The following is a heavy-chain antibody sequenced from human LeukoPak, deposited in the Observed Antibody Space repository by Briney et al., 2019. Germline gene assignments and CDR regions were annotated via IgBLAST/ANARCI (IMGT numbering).Heavy chain of an antibody. CDR3: ARDVQEQWPVFYAFDI. J-gene: IGHJ3*02. CDR1: GYTFTSYG. Sequence: ASVKVSCKASGYTFTSYGISWVRQAPGQGLEWMGWISAYNGNTNYAQKLQGRVTMTTDTSTSTAYMELRSLRSDDTAVYYCARDVQEQWPVFYAFDIWGQGTMVTVSS. D-gene: IGHD6-19*01. CDR2: ISAYNGNT. V-gene: IGHV1-18*01.